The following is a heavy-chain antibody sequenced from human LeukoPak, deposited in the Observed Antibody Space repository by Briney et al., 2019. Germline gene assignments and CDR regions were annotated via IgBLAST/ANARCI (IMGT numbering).Heavy chain of an antibody. D-gene: IGHD1-7*01. J-gene: IGHJ4*02. CDR2: ITQTGGTI. V-gene: IGHV3-48*04. CDR3: ARVNYVSSGWGAPFDC. Sequence: GGSLRLSCAASGFPFSSYRMSWVRQTPGKGLEWLSYITQTGGTIYYADSVKGRFTISRDNAKDSLYLQINSLRAEDTAIYYCARVNYVSSGWGAPFDCWGQGTLVTVSS. CDR1: GFPFSSYR.